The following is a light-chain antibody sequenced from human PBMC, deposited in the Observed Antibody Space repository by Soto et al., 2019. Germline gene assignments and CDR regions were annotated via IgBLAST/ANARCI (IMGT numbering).Light chain of an antibody. CDR1: QSITTW. J-gene: IGKJ2*03. CDR2: RAS. Sequence: DIPMTQSPSTLSAFVGDRVTITCRASQSITTWLAWYQQKPGKAPKLLIYRASRLENGVPSRFSGSGSGTEFTLTISSLQPDDFATYYCQQYNSYLYSFGQGTKLEIK. V-gene: IGKV1-5*03. CDR3: QQYNSYLYS.